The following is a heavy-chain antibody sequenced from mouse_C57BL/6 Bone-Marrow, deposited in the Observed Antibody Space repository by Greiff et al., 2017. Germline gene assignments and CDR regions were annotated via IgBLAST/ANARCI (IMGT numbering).Heavy chain of an antibody. Sequence: QVQLQQPGAELVKPGASVKMSCQASGYTFTSYWITWVKQRPGQGLEWIGDIYPGSGSTNYNEKFKSKATLTVDTSSSTAYMQRSSLTSEDSAVYYCARGYYGKGRFAYWGQGTLVTVSA. CDR1: GYTFTSYW. V-gene: IGHV1-55*01. D-gene: IGHD2-1*01. CDR2: IYPGSGST. J-gene: IGHJ3*01. CDR3: ARGYYGKGRFAY.